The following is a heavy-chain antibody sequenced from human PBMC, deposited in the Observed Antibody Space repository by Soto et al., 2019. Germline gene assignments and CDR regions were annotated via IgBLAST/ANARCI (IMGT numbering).Heavy chain of an antibody. Sequence: QVLLQESGPGLVQPSGTLSLSCAVSGGSISSSHFWGWVRQPPGKGLEWVGDISHSGSVNYNPSLKIRVTISIDKSKNQFSLKLNSVPAADTAVYCCARSFGWYAIDSWGQGTLVIVSS. J-gene: IGHJ4*02. D-gene: IGHD6-19*01. CDR2: ISHSGSV. V-gene: IGHV4-4*01. CDR1: GGSISSSHF. CDR3: ARSFGWYAIDS.